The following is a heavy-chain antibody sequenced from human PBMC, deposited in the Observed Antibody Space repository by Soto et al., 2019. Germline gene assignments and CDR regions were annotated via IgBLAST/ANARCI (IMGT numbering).Heavy chain of an antibody. Sequence: EVQLVESGGGLVKPGGSLRLSCAASGFTFSSYSMNWFRQAPGKGLEWVSSISSSSSYIYYADSVKGRFTISRDNAKNSLYLQMNSLRAEDTAVYYCARDKRSSGWYEDYWGQGTLVTVSS. CDR2: ISSSSSYI. CDR1: GFTFSSYS. D-gene: IGHD6-19*01. V-gene: IGHV3-21*01. CDR3: ARDKRSSGWYEDY. J-gene: IGHJ4*02.